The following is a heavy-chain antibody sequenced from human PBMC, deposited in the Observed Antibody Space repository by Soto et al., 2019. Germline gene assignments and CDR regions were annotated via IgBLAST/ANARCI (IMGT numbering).Heavy chain of an antibody. CDR1: GFTFSSYG. V-gene: IGHV3-33*01. Sequence: GGSLRLSCAASGFTFSSYGMHWVRQAPGKGLEWVAVIWYDGSNKYYADSVKGRFTISRDNSKNTLYLEMNSLRAEDTAVYYCARDSDSSGWYPLYYYYYMDVWGKGTTVTVSS. J-gene: IGHJ6*03. D-gene: IGHD6-19*01. CDR2: IWYDGSNK. CDR3: ARDSDSSGWYPLYYYYYMDV.